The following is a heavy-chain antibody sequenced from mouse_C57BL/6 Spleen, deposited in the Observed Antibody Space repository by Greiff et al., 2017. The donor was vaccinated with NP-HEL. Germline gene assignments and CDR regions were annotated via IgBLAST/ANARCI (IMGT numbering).Heavy chain of an antibody. CDR2: IYPGNSDT. CDR3: TSRLYYDYEGFAY. Sequence: VHVKQSGTVLARPGASVKMSCKTSGYTFTSYWMHWVKQRPGQGLEWIGAIYPGNSDTSYNQKFKGKAKLTAVTSASTAYMELSSLTNEDSAVYYCTSRLYYDYEGFAYWGQGTLVTVSA. J-gene: IGHJ3*01. CDR1: GYTFTSYW. D-gene: IGHD2-4*01. V-gene: IGHV1-5*01.